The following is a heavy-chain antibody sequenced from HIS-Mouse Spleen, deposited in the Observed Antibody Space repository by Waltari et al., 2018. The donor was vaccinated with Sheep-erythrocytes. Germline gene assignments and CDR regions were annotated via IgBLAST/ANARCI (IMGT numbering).Heavy chain of an antibody. CDR2: TYYKSKWYN. Sequence: QVQLQQSGPGLVKPSQTLSLTCAISGDSVSSNSAAWNWIRQSPSRGLERLGRTYYKSKWYNDYAVSVKSRITINTDTSKNQSSLQPNSVTPADTAVYYCARLLSSWSGGRCYYYYGMDVWGQGTTVTVSS. V-gene: IGHV6-1*01. CDR3: ARLLSSWSGGRCYYYYGMDV. D-gene: IGHD2-15*01. J-gene: IGHJ6*02. CDR1: GDSVSSNSAA.